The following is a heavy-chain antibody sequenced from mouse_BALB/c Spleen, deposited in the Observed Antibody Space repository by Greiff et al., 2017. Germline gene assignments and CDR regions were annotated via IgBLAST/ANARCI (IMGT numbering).Heavy chain of an antibody. Sequence: EVKLMESGGGLVQPGGSRKLSCAASGFTFSSFGMHWVRQAPEKGLEWVAYISSGSSTIYYADTVKGRFTISRDNPKNTLFLQMTSLRSEDTAMYYCARERSGVYYAMDYWGQGTSVTVSS. CDR2: ISSGSSTI. CDR1: GFTFSSFG. J-gene: IGHJ4*01. V-gene: IGHV5-17*02. CDR3: ARERSGVYYAMDY. D-gene: IGHD1-3*01.